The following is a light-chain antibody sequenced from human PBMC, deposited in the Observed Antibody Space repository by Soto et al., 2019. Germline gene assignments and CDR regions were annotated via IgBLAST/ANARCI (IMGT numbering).Light chain of an antibody. J-gene: IGKJ1*01. CDR2: KAS. CDR1: QSISNW. CDR3: LQNHYFPRT. V-gene: IGKV1-5*03. Sequence: DNQKTQDPATRSASEEDRVILTCRASQSISNWLAWYQQKPGKAPNLPIYKASSLKSGVPSRFSGSGSGAAFTLTITSLRPEDSATYYCLQNHYFPRTFGQGTKVDI.